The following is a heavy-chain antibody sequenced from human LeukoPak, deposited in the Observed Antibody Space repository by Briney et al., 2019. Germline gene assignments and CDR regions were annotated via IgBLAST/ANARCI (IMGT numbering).Heavy chain of an antibody. CDR3: ARGEDIVVVPAAPGGP. CDR1: GYTFTGYY. Sequence: ASVKVSCKASGYTFTGYYMHWVRQAPGQGLEWMGWINPNSGGTNYAQKFQGRVTMTRDTSISTAYMELSRLRSDDTAVYYCARGEDIVVVPAAPGGPWGQGTLVIVSS. CDR2: INPNSGGT. D-gene: IGHD2-2*01. J-gene: IGHJ5*02. V-gene: IGHV1-2*02.